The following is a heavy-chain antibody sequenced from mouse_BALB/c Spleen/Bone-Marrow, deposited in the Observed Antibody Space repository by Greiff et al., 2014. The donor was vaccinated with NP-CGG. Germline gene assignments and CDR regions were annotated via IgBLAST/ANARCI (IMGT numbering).Heavy chain of an antibody. J-gene: IGHJ2*01. CDR3: ARDRIGTYFDY. CDR2: IDPANGNT. V-gene: IGHV14-3*02. D-gene: IGHD2-14*01. CDR1: GFNIKDTY. Sequence: EVQLQQSGAELVKPGASVKLSCTASGFNIKDTYMHWVKQRPEQGLEWIGRIDPANGNTKYDPKFQGKATITADTSSNTAYLQLSSLTSEDSAVYYCARDRIGTYFDYWGQGTTLTVSS.